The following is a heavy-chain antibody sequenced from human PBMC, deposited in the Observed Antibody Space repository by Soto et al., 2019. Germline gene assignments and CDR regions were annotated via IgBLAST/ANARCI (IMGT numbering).Heavy chain of an antibody. CDR2: IRGNGGET. Sequence: VELLESGGGIVQPGGSLRVSCVASGFTFRNFVMSWVRQAPGKGLEWVSAIRGNGGETFYADSVKGRFTISRDNSKNTLYLQTNSLRDEDTALYFCAQDRGWGVVSPSHDYWGQGTLVTVSS. CDR1: GFTFRNFV. CDR3: AQDRGWGVVSPSHDY. V-gene: IGHV3-23*01. J-gene: IGHJ4*02. D-gene: IGHD2-21*01.